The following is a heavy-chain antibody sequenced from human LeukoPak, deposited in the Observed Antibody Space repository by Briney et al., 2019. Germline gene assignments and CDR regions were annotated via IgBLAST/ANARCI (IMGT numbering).Heavy chain of an antibody. CDR2: IGGSGGGT. J-gene: IGHJ4*02. Sequence: GGSLRLSCEASGSAFSRYGMNWVRQAPGKGLEWVAWIGGSGGGTSYVDSVKGRFTISRDNSNNMVYLQMNSLRAEDTAVYYXXXXGYSNGWRDSYYFDCWGQGTLVTVSS. CDR1: GSAFSRYG. D-gene: IGHD6-19*01. CDR3: XXXGYSNGWRDSYYFDC. V-gene: IGHV3-23*01.